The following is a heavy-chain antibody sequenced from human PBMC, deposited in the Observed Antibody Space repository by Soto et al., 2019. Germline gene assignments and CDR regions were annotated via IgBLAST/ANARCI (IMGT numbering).Heavy chain of an antibody. CDR3: AKDYSSEWYGLDY. CDR1: GFTFSSYG. CDR2: ISYDGTNK. Sequence: GGSLRLSCAASGFTFSSYGMHWVRQAPGKGLEWVAVISYDGTNKYYADSVKGRFTISRDNSKNTLYLQMNSLRAEDTAVYYCAKDYSSEWYGLDYWGQGTLVTVSS. D-gene: IGHD6-19*01. J-gene: IGHJ4*02. V-gene: IGHV3-30*18.